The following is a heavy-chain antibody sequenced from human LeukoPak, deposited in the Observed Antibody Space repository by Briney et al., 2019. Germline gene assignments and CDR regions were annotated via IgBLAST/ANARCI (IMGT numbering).Heavy chain of an antibody. CDR3: ARGPPMTTVITYYYYYMDV. J-gene: IGHJ6*03. Sequence: SETLSLTCTVSGGSISSYYWSWIRQPPGKGLEWIGYIYYSGSTNYNPSLKSRVTISVDTSKNQFSLKLSSVTAADTAVYYCARGPPMTTVITYYYYYMDVWGKGTTVTVSS. D-gene: IGHD4-11*01. CDR2: IYYSGST. CDR1: GGSISSYY. V-gene: IGHV4-59*01.